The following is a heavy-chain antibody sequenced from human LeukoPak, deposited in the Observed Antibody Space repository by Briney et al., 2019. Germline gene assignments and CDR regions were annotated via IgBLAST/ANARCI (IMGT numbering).Heavy chain of an antibody. J-gene: IGHJ5*02. V-gene: IGHV5-10-1*01. CDR1: GYIFPSYW. CDR2: IAPSDSYT. D-gene: IGHD3-22*01. CDR3: VRQPPGVYDTTQNWFDP. Sequence: GESLRISCKVSGYIFPSYWITWVRQVPGKGLEWMGRIAPSDSYTNYNPSFEGHVTMSVEKSITTVYLQWSSLKASDTAMYYCVRQPPGVYDTTQNWFDPWGQGTLVTVSS.